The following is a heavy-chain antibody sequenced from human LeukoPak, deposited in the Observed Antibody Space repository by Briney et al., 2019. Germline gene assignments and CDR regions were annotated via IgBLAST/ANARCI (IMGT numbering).Heavy chain of an antibody. CDR3: ARDRGWGLRFLDY. V-gene: IGHV3-7*01. J-gene: IGHJ4*02. Sequence: PGGSLRLSCAASGFTFSSYWMTWVRQPPGKGLEWVANIKQDGSEKYYVDSVKGRFTISRDNAKNSLYLQMDSLRAEDTAMYFCARDRGWGLRFLDYWGQGTLVTVSS. D-gene: IGHD4-17*01. CDR2: IKQDGSEK. CDR1: GFTFSSYW.